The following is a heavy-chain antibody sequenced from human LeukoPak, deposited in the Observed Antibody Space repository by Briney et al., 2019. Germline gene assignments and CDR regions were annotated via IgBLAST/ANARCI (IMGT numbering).Heavy chain of an antibody. D-gene: IGHD2-15*01. CDR2: IYPGDSDT. V-gene: IGHV5-51*01. CDR3: ARGCSGVTCPNWFDP. CDR1: GYTFTSYW. Sequence: GESLKISCQGSGYTFTSYWIGWVRQMPGKGLEWMGIIYPGDSDTSYSPSFQGQVTISADKSITTAYLQWSSLKASDTAMYYCARGCSGVTCPNWFDPWGQGTLVTVSS. J-gene: IGHJ5*02.